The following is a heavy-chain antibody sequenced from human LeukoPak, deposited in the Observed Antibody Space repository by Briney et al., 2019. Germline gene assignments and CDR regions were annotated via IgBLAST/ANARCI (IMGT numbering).Heavy chain of an antibody. V-gene: IGHV4-34*01. CDR2: INHSGST. D-gene: IGHD3-3*01. CDR3: GREPSTILGVALGMDV. J-gene: IGHJ6*02. CDR1: GGSFSGYY. Sequence: SETLSLTCAAYGGSFSGYYWSWIRQPPGKGLEWVGEINHSGSTNYNPSPKSRVTISVDTSKNQFCLKLSSVTAADTAVYYCGREPSTILGVALGMDVWGQGTTVTVSS.